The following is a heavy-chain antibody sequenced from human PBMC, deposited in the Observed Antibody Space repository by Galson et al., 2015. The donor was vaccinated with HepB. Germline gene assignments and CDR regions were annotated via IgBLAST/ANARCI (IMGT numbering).Heavy chain of an antibody. V-gene: IGHV3-53*01. J-gene: IGHJ4*02. CDR1: GFIVSTNY. D-gene: IGHD4-17*01. CDR2: IYSGGST. CDR3: ARGYYGGYAIDY. Sequence: SLRLSCAASGFIVSTNYMTWVRQAPGKGLEWVSVIYSGGSTYYADSVKGRFTISRDNSKDTVYLQMNSLRAEDTAVYYCARGYYGGYAIDYWGQGTLVTVSS.